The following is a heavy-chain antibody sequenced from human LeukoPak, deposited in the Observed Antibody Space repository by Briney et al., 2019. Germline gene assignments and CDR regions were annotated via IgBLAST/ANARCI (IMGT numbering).Heavy chain of an antibody. CDR1: GGSISSYY. CDR2: IYYSGST. CDR3: ARGAYSSTSSLGWGSNWFDP. J-gene: IGHJ5*02. D-gene: IGHD6-13*01. Sequence: SETLSLTCTVSGGSISSYYWSWIRQPPGKGLEWIGYIYYSGSTDYNPSLKSRVTISVDTSESQFSLKLSSVTAADTAVYYCARGAYSSTSSLGWGSNWFDPWGQGTLVTVSS. V-gene: IGHV4-59*01.